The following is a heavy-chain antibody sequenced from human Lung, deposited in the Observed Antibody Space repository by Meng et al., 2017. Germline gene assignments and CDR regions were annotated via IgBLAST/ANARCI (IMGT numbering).Heavy chain of an antibody. CDR2: INHSGST. J-gene: IGHJ4*02. D-gene: IGHD4-11*01. CDR3: ARGPTTMAHDFDY. Sequence: QRQLQQLGVGLLKPSETRSLTCVVSGGSFSDYDWSWIRQPPGKGLEWIGEINHSGSTNYNPSLESRATISVDTSQNNLSLKLSSVTAADSAVYYCARGPTTMAHDFDYWGQGTLVTVSS. CDR1: GGSFSDYD. V-gene: IGHV4-34*01.